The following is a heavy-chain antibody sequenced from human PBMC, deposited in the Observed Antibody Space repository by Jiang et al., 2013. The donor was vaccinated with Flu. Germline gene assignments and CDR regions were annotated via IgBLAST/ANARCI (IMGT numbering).Heavy chain of an antibody. Sequence: GAEVKKPGASVKVSCKASGYTFTVSDYYIHWVRQAPGQGLEWMGWIKPNTGDTNYAQRFQGRVTITRDTSFSTAYMELTSLRSDDTALFYCARGFKWFSYAFDIWGQGTVVAVSS. CDR3: ARGFKWFSYAFDI. CDR2: IKPNTGDT. V-gene: IGHV1-2*02. J-gene: IGHJ3*02. D-gene: IGHD3-22*01. CDR1: GYTFTVSDYY.